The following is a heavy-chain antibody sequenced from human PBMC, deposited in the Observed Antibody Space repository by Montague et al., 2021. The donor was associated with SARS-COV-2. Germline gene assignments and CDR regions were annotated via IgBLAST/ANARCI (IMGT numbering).Heavy chain of an antibody. CDR3: VRDGGNWYYFDY. J-gene: IGHJ4*02. Sequence: SETLSLTCSISGVSITSYYWSWVRQPAGKVLEWIGHIYASGSTNXSPSLKSRVRLSIDNPKNQFSLKLESLTAADTAVYYCVRDGGNWYYFDYWGQGALVTVSS. CDR1: GVSITSYY. V-gene: IGHV4-4*07. CDR2: IYASGST. D-gene: IGHD3-16*01.